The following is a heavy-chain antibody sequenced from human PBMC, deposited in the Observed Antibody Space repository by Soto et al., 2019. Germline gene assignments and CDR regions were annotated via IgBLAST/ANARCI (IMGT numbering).Heavy chain of an antibody. V-gene: IGHV1-18*04. J-gene: IGHJ4*02. CDR1: GYTFTSYG. CDR2: ISAYNGNT. D-gene: IGHD3-10*01. CDR3: ARTIEPNYFGSGSYYSVFDY. Sequence: ASVKVSCKASGYTFTSYGISWVRQAPGQGLEWMGWISAYNGNTNYAQKLQGRVTMTTDTSTSIAYMELRSLRSDDTAVYYCARTIEPNYFGSGSYYSVFDYWGQGTLVTVSS.